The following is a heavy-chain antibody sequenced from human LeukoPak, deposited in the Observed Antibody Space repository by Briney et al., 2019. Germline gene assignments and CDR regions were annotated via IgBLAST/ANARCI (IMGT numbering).Heavy chain of an antibody. Sequence: SETLSLTCAVYGGSFSGYYWSWIRQPPGKGLEWIGEIYHGGSTNYNPSLKSRVTISVDTSKNQFSLKLSSVTAADTAVYYCARDRGAIARARPFDYWGQGTLVTVSS. J-gene: IGHJ4*02. CDR2: IYHGGST. V-gene: IGHV4-34*01. D-gene: IGHD6-6*01. CDR3: ARDRGAIARARPFDY. CDR1: GGSFSGYY.